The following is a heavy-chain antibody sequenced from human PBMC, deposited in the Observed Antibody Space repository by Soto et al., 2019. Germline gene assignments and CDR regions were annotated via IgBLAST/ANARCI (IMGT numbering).Heavy chain of an antibody. D-gene: IGHD2-21*02. CDR3: TTDFFVVVVTEGRHDAFDI. Sequence: GGSLRLSCAASGFTFSNAWMNWVRQAPGKGLEWGGRIKSKTDGGITDYASPVKGRFTTAREDSKNTLYLQMNSLKTDDTAVYYCTTDFFVVVVTEGRHDAFDIWGQGTMVTVSS. CDR2: IKSKTDGGIT. V-gene: IGHV3-15*07. J-gene: IGHJ3*02. CDR1: GFTFSNAW.